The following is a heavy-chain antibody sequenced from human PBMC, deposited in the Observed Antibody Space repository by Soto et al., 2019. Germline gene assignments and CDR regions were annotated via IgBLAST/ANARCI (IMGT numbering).Heavy chain of an antibody. V-gene: IGHV1-69*06. Sequence: EASVKVSCKASGGTFSSYAISWVRQAPGQGLEWMGGIIPIFGTANYAQKFQGRVTITADKSTSTAYMELSSRRSEDTAVYYCARDSWNLPHYDLWSGYYYGMDVWGQGTTVTVSS. CDR3: ARDSWNLPHYDLWSGYYYGMDV. J-gene: IGHJ6*02. CDR1: GGTFSSYA. D-gene: IGHD3-3*01. CDR2: IIPIFGTA.